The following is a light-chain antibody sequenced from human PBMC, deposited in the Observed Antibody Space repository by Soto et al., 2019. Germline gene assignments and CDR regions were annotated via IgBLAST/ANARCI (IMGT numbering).Light chain of an antibody. CDR1: QSVSSY. Sequence: EIVMTQSPATLSVSPGERATLSCRASQSVSSYLAWYQQKPGQGPRVLIYGASTRATGIPARFSGSGSGTEFILTISSMQSEHFAVYYCQQYSKWPLTFGGGTKVDXK. V-gene: IGKV3-15*01. J-gene: IGKJ4*01. CDR2: GAS. CDR3: QQYSKWPLT.